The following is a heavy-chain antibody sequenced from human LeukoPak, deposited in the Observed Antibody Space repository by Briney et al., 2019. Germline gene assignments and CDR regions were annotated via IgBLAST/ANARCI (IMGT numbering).Heavy chain of an antibody. J-gene: IGHJ5*02. V-gene: IGHV4-59*01. CDR3: ARATYDSSGITTCWFDP. CDR1: GGSISSYY. Sequence: SETLSLTCTVSGGSISSYYWSWIRQPPGKGLEWIGYIYYSGSTNYNPPLKSRVPISVDPSKNQFSLKLSSVTAADTAVYYCARATYDSSGITTCWFDPWGQGTLVTVSS. D-gene: IGHD3-22*01. CDR2: IYYSGST.